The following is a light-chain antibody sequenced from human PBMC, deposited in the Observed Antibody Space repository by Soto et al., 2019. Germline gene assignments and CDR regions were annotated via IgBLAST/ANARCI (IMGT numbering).Light chain of an antibody. CDR1: QSLTSY. V-gene: IGKV3-15*01. Sequence: EIVMTQSPATLSVSPGETATLSCRASQSLTSYLAWYQQKPDQAPRLLIYGISTRATDIPARFSGSGSGTEFTLTISSLQSEDFAVYYCQQYNNWPLTFGGGTKGEIK. CDR3: QQYNNWPLT. J-gene: IGKJ4*01. CDR2: GIS.